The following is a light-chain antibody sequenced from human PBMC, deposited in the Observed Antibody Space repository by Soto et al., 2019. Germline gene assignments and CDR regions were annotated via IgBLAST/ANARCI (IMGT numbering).Light chain of an antibody. V-gene: IGKV3-20*01. CDR1: QSVSSSY. CDR3: QQYGSSPRT. CDR2: SAS. Sequence: EIVLTQSPGTLSLSPGERATLSCRASQSVSSSYLAWYQQKPGQAPRLLIYSASSRATGIPDRFSGSGSGTDFTLTISRLEPEDFAVYYCQQYGSSPRTFGQGTKVEFK. J-gene: IGKJ1*01.